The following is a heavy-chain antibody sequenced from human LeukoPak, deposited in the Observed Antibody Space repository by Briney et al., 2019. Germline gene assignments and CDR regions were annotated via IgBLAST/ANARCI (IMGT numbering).Heavy chain of an antibody. V-gene: IGHV4-4*07. Sequence: PSETLSLTCTGSGGSIINYYWSWIRQPAGKGLEWIGRIYSSGSANYSPSLKSRVSMSIDTSNNHFSLNLTSVTAADTALYFCASDVRYASGWSSPESWGQGTLVTVSS. CDR2: IYSSGSA. D-gene: IGHD6-19*01. J-gene: IGHJ5*02. CDR1: GGSIINYY. CDR3: ASDVRYASGWSSPES.